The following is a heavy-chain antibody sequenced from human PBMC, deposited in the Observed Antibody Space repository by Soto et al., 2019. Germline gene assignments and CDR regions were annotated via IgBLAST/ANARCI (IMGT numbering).Heavy chain of an antibody. V-gene: IGHV3-9*01. CDR1: GFRFDDYA. CDR2: ISWNSGSL. J-gene: IGHJ4*02. D-gene: IGHD3-22*01. Sequence: GGSLRLSCAASGFRFDDYAMHWVRQVPGKGLEWVSGISWNSGSLGYGDSVKGRFTISRDNAKNSLYLQMNGLRPGDTAFYYCVKDNGGYYDSSGNFEYWGQGTLVTVSS. CDR3: VKDNGGYYDSSGNFEY.